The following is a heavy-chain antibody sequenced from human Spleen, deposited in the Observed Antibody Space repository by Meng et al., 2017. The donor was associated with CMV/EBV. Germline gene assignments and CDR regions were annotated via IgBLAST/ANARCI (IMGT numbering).Heavy chain of an antibody. CDR1: GVTFRKTG. V-gene: IGHV3-7*01. J-gene: IGHJ4*02. CDR3: ARAGYCSSTSCYGEYYFDY. CDR2: MSGDGREI. D-gene: IGHD2-2*01. Sequence: LSLTCAVSGVTFRKTGMSWLRQVPGKGLKWVADMSGDGREIYYVDSVKGRFTISRDNAKNSLYLQMNSLRAEDTAVYYCARAGYCSSTSCYGEYYFDYWGQGTLVTVSS.